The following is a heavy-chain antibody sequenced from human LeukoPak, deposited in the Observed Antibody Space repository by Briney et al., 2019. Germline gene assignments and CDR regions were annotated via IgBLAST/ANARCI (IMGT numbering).Heavy chain of an antibody. D-gene: IGHD6-13*01. CDR3: AREEGAPIAAANI. CDR1: GGTFSSYA. J-gene: IGHJ3*02. V-gene: IGHV1-18*01. CDR2: ISPYNGNT. Sequence: ASVKVSCKASGGTFSSYAISWVRQAPGQGLEWMGWISPYNGNTNYAQKLQGRVTMTTDTSTSTAYMELRSLRSDDTAVYYCAREEGAPIAAANIWGLGTMVTVSS.